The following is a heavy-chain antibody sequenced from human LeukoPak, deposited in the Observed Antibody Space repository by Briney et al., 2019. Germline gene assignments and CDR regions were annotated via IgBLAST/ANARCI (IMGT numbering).Heavy chain of an antibody. CDR3: ARGDYYDSSGYLDSRNNWFDP. V-gene: IGHV1-2*02. J-gene: IGHJ5*02. CDR2: INPNSGAT. Sequence: ASVKVACKASGYSFTGYYMHWVRQAPGQGLEWMGWINPNSGATHYAQQFQGRVTMTRDTSISTVYMELSRLGSDDTAVYYCARGDYYDSSGYLDSRNNWFDPWGQGTLVTVSS. D-gene: IGHD3-22*01. CDR1: GYSFTGYY.